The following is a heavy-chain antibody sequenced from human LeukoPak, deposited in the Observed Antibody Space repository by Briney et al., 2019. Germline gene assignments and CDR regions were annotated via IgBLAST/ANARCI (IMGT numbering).Heavy chain of an antibody. CDR3: ARRTYYSDSSGYYVNAFDI. CDR1: GGSINSYY. J-gene: IGHJ3*02. Sequence: SETLSLTCTVSGGSINSYYWSWIRQPPGKGLEWIGYIYYSGSTNYNPSLKSRVTISVDTSENQFSLKLTSVTAADTAVYYCARRTYYSDSSGYYVNAFDIWGQGTMVTVSS. D-gene: IGHD3-22*01. V-gene: IGHV4-59*08. CDR2: IYYSGST.